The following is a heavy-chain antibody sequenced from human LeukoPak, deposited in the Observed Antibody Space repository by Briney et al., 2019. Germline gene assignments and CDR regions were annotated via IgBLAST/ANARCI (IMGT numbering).Heavy chain of an antibody. Sequence: SETLSLTCTVSGGSISSYYWSWIRQPPGKGLKWIGYIYYSGSTNYNPSLKSRVTISVDTAKNQFSLKLSSVTAADTAVYYCARDLSANPWYFDLWGRGTLVTVSS. CDR3: ARDLSANPWYFDL. J-gene: IGHJ2*01. D-gene: IGHD4/OR15-4a*01. V-gene: IGHV4-59*01. CDR2: IYYSGST. CDR1: GGSISSYY.